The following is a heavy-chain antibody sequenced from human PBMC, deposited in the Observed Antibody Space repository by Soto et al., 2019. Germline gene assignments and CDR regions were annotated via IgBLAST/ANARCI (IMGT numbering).Heavy chain of an antibody. V-gene: IGHV2-5*02. CDR1: GFSLSTSGVG. CDR3: AHKGPEDWPLDY. CDR2: IYWDDSK. J-gene: IGHJ4*02. Sequence: QITLKESGPTLVRPTQTLTLTCAFSGFSLSTSGVGVGWIRQPPGKALEWLAVIYWDDSKHYSPSLRSSLTIPKDTSKNEVVLTMTNMDPNDTGTYYCAHKGPEDWPLDYWGQGTLVTVSS. D-gene: IGHD3-9*01.